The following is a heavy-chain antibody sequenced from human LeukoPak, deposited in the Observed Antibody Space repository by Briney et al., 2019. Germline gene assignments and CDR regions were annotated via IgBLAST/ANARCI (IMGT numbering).Heavy chain of an antibody. Sequence: PSXTLSLTCSVYGGSISIYYWSWIRQPPGKGLEWIGYVYNSGSTDYNPSLKSRVTISVDTSKNQFSLKVNSVTASDTAVYYCVRDRELYYWGQGILVTVSS. CDR2: VYNSGST. J-gene: IGHJ4*02. D-gene: IGHD1-26*01. CDR1: GGSISIYY. V-gene: IGHV4-59*01. CDR3: VRDRELYY.